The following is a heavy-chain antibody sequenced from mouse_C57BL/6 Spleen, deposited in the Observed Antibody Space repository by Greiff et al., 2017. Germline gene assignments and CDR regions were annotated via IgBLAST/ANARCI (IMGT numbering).Heavy chain of an antibody. CDR3: ARAYGNYSYYYAMDY. Sequence: QVTLKQSGPGILQSSQTLSLTCSFSGFSLSTSGMGVSWIRQPPGKGLEWLAHLYWDDDKRYNPSLKNRLTISKDTSRKQVFLKINSVDTADTSTYYCARAYGNYSYYYAMDYWGQGTSVTVSS. J-gene: IGHJ4*01. D-gene: IGHD2-1*01. CDR1: GFSLSTSGMG. V-gene: IGHV8-12*01. CDR2: LYWDDDK.